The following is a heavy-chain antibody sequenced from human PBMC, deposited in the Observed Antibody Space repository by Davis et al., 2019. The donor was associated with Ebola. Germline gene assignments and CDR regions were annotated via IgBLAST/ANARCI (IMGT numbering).Heavy chain of an antibody. J-gene: IGHJ4*02. CDR2: IDPNSGGT. CDR3: ARGFYTTDWYYFDY. Sequence: ASVKVSCKASGYRFTGYYIHWVRQAPGQGPEWMGRIDPNSGGTNSAQKFQGRVTMTRDTSVSTAYMELSSLRSDDTAVYYCARGFYTTDWYYFDYWGQGSLVTVSS. V-gene: IGHV1-2*06. D-gene: IGHD1-1*01. CDR1: GYRFTGYY.